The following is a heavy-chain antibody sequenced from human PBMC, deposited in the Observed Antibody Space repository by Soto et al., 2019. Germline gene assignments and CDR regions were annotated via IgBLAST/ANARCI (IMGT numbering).Heavy chain of an antibody. Sequence: EVQLLESAGGLVQPGGSLRLSCAASGFTFSSYAMSWVRQAPGKGLEWVSAISGSGGSTYYADSVKGRFTISRDNSKKTLYLQMNSLRAEDTAVYYCAKDPHSSSASLLLMDVWGKGTTGTVSS. D-gene: IGHD6-6*01. V-gene: IGHV3-23*01. CDR2: ISGSGGST. CDR1: GFTFSSYA. CDR3: AKDPHSSSASLLLMDV. J-gene: IGHJ6*04.